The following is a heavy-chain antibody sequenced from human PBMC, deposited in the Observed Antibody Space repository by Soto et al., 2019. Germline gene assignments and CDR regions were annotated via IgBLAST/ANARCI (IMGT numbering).Heavy chain of an antibody. Sequence: GESLKISCKGSGYSFAGYWITWVRQKPGKGLEWMGRIDPSDSQTYYSPSFRGHVTISATRSITTVFLQWSSLRASDTAMYYCARQIYDSDTGPNFQYYFDSWGQGTPVTVSS. CDR3: ARQIYDSDTGPNFQYYFDS. CDR2: IDPSDSQT. CDR1: GYSFAGYW. D-gene: IGHD3-22*01. V-gene: IGHV5-10-1*01. J-gene: IGHJ4*02.